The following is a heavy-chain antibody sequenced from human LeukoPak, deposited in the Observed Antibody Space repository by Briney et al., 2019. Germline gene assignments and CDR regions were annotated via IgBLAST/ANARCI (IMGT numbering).Heavy chain of an antibody. CDR1: GGSISSYY. Sequence: PSETLSLTCTVSGGSISSYYWSWIRQPPGEGLEWIGYIYYSGSTNYNPSLKSRVTISVDTSKNQFSLKLSSVTAADTAVYYCAGSTYYYDSSGYYNFDYWGQGTLVTVSS. D-gene: IGHD3-22*01. CDR3: AGSTYYYDSSGYYNFDY. J-gene: IGHJ4*02. V-gene: IGHV4-59*01. CDR2: IYYSGST.